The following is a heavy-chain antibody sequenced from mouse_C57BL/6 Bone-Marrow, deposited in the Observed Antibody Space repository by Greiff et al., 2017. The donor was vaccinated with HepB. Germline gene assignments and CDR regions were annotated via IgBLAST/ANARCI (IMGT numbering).Heavy chain of an antibody. J-gene: IGHJ4*01. CDR1: GYTFTSYD. V-gene: IGHV1-85*01. Sequence: QVQLQQSGPELVKPGASVKLSCKASGYTFTSYDINWVKQRPGQGLEWIGWIYPRDGSTKYNEKFKGKATLTVDTSSSTAYMELHSLTSEDYAVYCCARESTTVVADGAMDYWGQGTSVTVSS. D-gene: IGHD1-1*01. CDR2: IYPRDGST. CDR3: ARESTTVVADGAMDY.